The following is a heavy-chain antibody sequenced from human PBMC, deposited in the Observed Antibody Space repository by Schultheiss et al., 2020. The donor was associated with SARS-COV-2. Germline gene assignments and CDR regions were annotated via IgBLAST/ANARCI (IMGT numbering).Heavy chain of an antibody. CDR3: ARWSQYYYYYGMDV. Sequence: SQTLSLTCAVYGGSFSGYYWSWIRQPPGKGLEWIGEIYHSGSTNYNPSLKSRVTISVDKSKNQFSLKLSSVTAADTAVYYCARWSQYYYYYGMDVWGQGTTVTVAS. J-gene: IGHJ6*02. CDR2: IYHSGST. CDR1: GGSFSGYY. V-gene: IGHV4-34*01.